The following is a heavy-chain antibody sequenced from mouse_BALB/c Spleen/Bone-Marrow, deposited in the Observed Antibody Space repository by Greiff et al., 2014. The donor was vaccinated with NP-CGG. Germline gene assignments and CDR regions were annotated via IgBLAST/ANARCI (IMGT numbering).Heavy chain of an antibody. Sequence: VHLVESGAELVKPGASVRLSCKASGYSFTTYWIHWVKQRPGQGLEWIGETNPSNGRTNYNEKFKSKATLTVDKSSSTAYMQLSSLTSEDSAVYYCARYDGPAWFAYWGQGTLVTVSA. D-gene: IGHD2-3*01. J-gene: IGHJ3*01. CDR1: GYSFTTYW. V-gene: IGHV1S81*02. CDR3: ARYDGPAWFAY. CDR2: TNPSNGRT.